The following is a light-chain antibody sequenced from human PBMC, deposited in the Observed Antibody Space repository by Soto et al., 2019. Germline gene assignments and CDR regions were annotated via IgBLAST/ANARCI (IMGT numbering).Light chain of an antibody. V-gene: IGKV3-11*01. CDR1: QSVSSY. Sequence: EIVLTQSPGTLSLSQAERATLSCRASQSVSSYLAWYQQKPGQAPRLLIYDASNRATGIPARFSGSGSGTDFTLTISSLEPEDFAVYYCQQRSNWPPTLTIGGGTKVEIK. CDR3: QQRSNWPPTLT. J-gene: IGKJ4*01. CDR2: DAS.